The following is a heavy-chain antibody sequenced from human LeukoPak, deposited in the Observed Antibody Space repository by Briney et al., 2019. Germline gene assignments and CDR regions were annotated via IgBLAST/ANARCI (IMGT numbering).Heavy chain of an antibody. V-gene: IGHV3-48*04. D-gene: IGHD6-13*01. J-gene: IGHJ3*02. CDR1: GFTFSSYS. CDR2: ISSSSSTI. CDR3: ASLEQHSGAFDI. Sequence: QTGGSLRLSCAASGFTFSSYSMNWVRQAPGKGLEWVSYISSSSSTIYYADSVKGRFTISRDNAKNSLYLQMNSLRAEDTAVYYCASLEQHSGAFDIWGQGTMVTVSS.